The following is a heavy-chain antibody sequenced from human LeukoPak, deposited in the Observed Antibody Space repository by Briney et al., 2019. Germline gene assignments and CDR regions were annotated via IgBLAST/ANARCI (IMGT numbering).Heavy chain of an antibody. CDR2: IRYDGSIK. CDR3: AKEGEQFVYYNYYMDV. D-gene: IGHD6-6*01. CDR1: EFTFSSYG. J-gene: IGHJ6*03. Sequence: GGSLRLSCAASEFTFSSYGMHWVRQAPGKGLEWVAFIRYDGSIKYYADSVKGRFTISRDNSQNTLYLQMNSLRAEDTAVYYCAKEGEQFVYYNYYMDVWGKGTTVTVSS. V-gene: IGHV3-30*02.